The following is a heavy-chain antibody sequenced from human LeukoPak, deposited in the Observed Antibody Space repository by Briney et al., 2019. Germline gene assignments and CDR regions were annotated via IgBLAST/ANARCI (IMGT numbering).Heavy chain of an antibody. V-gene: IGHV3-30*18. CDR3: AKGLYYYGSGSPVPFDY. CDR1: GFTFSSYG. J-gene: IGHJ4*02. D-gene: IGHD3-10*01. CDR2: ISYDGSNK. Sequence: PGRSLRLSCAASGFTFSSYGMHWVRQAPGKGLEWVAVISYDGSNKYYADSVKGRFTISRDNSKNTLYLQMNSLRAEDTAVYYCAKGLYYYGSGSPVPFDYWGQGTLVTVSS.